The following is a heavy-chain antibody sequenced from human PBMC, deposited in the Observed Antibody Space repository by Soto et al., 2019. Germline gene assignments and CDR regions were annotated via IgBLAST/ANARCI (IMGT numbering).Heavy chain of an antibody. J-gene: IGHJ4*02. D-gene: IGHD6-13*01. Sequence: QVQLQQSGPGLVKPSQTLSLTCAISGDSVSNIDAVWNWIRQSPSRGLEWLGRTYYRSRWHNEYALSVKSRMTINPDTSRNQFSLQLSSVTPEDTAVYYCARFVGNSWLDYWGQGTLVTVSS. V-gene: IGHV6-1*01. CDR2: TYYRSRWHN. CDR1: GDSVSNIDAV. CDR3: ARFVGNSWLDY.